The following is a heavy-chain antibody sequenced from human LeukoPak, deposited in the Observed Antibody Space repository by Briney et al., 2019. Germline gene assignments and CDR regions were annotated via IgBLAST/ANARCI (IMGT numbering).Heavy chain of an antibody. CDR3: ARVMYYYDSSGPAWWFDP. Sequence: SETLSLTCTVSGGSISSYYWSWIRQPPGKGLEWIGYIYYSGSTNYNPSLKSRVTISVDTSKNQFSLKLSSVTAADTAVYYCARVMYYYDSSGPAWWFDPWGQGTLVTVSS. CDR2: IYYSGST. D-gene: IGHD3-22*01. CDR1: GGSISSYY. J-gene: IGHJ5*02. V-gene: IGHV4-59*01.